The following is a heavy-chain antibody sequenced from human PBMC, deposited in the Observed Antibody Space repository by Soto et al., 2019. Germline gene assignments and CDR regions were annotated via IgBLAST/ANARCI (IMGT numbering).Heavy chain of an antibody. CDR2: ISGYNGNT. D-gene: IGHD6-19*01. V-gene: IGHV1-18*01. Sequence: QVQLVQSGAEVKEPGASVKVSCKAFGYTFTTYGITWVRQAPGQGLEWMGWISGYNGNTNYAQKLQGRVTMTTDTATRTAYMGLRSLRSDDTAVYYCARDRDSSGSLSGYWGQGTLVTVSS. CDR1: GYTFTTYG. J-gene: IGHJ4*02. CDR3: ARDRDSSGSLSGY.